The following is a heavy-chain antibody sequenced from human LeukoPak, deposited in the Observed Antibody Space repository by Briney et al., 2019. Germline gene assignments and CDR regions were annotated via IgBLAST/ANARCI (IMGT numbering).Heavy chain of an antibody. CDR2: ISAYNGNT. CDR3: ATQRKDFWSGYSRNWYFDL. D-gene: IGHD3-3*01. CDR1: GYTFTSYG. V-gene: IGHV1-18*01. Sequence: ASVKVSCKASGYTFTSYGISWVRQAPGQGLEWMGWISAYNGNTNYAQKLQGRVTMTTDTSTSTAYMELRSLRSDDTAVYYCATQRKDFWSGYSRNWYFDLWGRGTLVTVSS. J-gene: IGHJ2*01.